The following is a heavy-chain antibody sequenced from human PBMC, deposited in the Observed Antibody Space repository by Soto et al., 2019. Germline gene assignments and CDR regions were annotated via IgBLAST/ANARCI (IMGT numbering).Heavy chain of an antibody. Sequence: LSLTCTVSGGSISSGDYYWSWIRQPPGKGLEWIGYIYYSGSTYYNPSLKSRVTISVDTSKNQFSLKLSSVTAADTAVYYCAREKYCSGGSCYFTPPDYWGQGTLVTVSS. CDR2: IYYSGST. V-gene: IGHV4-30-4*01. J-gene: IGHJ4*02. CDR1: GGSISSGDYY. CDR3: AREKYCSGGSCYFTPPDY. D-gene: IGHD2-15*01.